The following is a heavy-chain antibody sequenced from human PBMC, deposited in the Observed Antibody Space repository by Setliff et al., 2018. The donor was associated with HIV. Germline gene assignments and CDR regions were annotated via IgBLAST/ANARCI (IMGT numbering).Heavy chain of an antibody. CDR2: INHSGTT. Sequence: TLSLTCAFYGGSFSGYYWSWIRQPPGKGLEWIGEINHSGTTNYNPSLKSRVTILVDRSKDQFSLKMTSVTAADTAVYYCAREIQASLDPPYGYNYFDPWGQGILVTVSS. D-gene: IGHD3-9*01. V-gene: IGHV4-34*09. J-gene: IGHJ5*02. CDR3: AREIQASLDPPYGYNYFDP. CDR1: GGSFSGYY.